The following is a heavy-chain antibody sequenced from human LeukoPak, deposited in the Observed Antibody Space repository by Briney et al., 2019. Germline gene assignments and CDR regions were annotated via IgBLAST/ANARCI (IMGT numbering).Heavy chain of an antibody. V-gene: IGHV4-39*07. CDR1: GGSISSSSYY. CDR3: ARGEKLGWERYYYYYYMDV. CDR2: IYYSGST. Sequence: SETLSLTCTVSGGSISSSSYYWGWIRQPPGKGLEWIGSIYYSGSTNYNPSLKSRVTISVDTSKNQFSLKLSSVTAADTAVYYCARGEKLGWERYYYYYYMDVWGKGTTVTVSS. J-gene: IGHJ6*03. D-gene: IGHD1-26*01.